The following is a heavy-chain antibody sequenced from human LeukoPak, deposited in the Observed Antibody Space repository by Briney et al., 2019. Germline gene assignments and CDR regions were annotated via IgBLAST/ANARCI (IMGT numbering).Heavy chain of an antibody. J-gene: IGHJ4*02. CDR2: IKKDGSEK. CDR1: GFTFNGHW. V-gene: IGHV3-7*03. CDR3: AKTNYYDTTDDKPYTTHFDY. Sequence: PGGSLRLSCEASGFTFNGHWMHWVRQAPGKGLEWVANIKKDGSEKYYVDSVKGRFTISRDNAKTSLYLQMNSLRAEDTAMYYCAKTNYYDTTDDKPYTTHFDYWGQGALVTVSS. D-gene: IGHD3-22*01.